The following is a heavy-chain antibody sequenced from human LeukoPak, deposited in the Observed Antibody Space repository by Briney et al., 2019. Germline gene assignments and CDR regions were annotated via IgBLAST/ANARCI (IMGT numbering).Heavy chain of an antibody. CDR3: ARAPNGFGAFDI. V-gene: IGHV4-59*01. CDR1: GGSMRSYY. D-gene: IGHD2-8*01. CDR2: IYYSGST. Sequence: PSDTLSLTCTVSGGSMRSYYWVWIRQPPGKGLEWIGYIYYSGSTDYNPSLKSRVTISVDTSKNQFSLKMSSVTAADTAVYYCARAPNGFGAFDIWGPGTMVTVSS. J-gene: IGHJ3*02.